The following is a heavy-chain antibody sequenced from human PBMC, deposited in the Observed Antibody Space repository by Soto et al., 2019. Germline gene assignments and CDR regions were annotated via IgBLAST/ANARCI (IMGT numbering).Heavy chain of an antibody. D-gene: IGHD3-10*01. Sequence: GGSLRLSCAASGFTFSSYAMSWVRQAPGKGLEWVSAISGSGGSTYYADSVKGRFTISRDNSKNTLYLQMNSLRAEDTAVYYCARALGRFGELFDYYYYGMDVWGQGTTVTVSS. V-gene: IGHV3-23*01. CDR3: ARALGRFGELFDYYYYGMDV. CDR1: GFTFSSYA. J-gene: IGHJ6*02. CDR2: ISGSGGST.